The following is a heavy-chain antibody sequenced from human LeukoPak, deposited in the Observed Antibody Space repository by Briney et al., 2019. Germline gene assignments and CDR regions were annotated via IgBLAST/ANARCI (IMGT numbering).Heavy chain of an antibody. Sequence: ASVKVSCKASGYTFTGYYMHWVRQAPGQGLEWMGWINPNSGGTNYAQKFQGRVTMTRDTSISTAYMELSRLRSDDTAVYYCARDVARTVTTARWNWFDPWGQGTLVTVSS. D-gene: IGHD4-17*01. CDR1: GYTFTGYY. V-gene: IGHV1-2*02. CDR3: ARDVARTVTTARWNWFDP. J-gene: IGHJ5*02. CDR2: INPNSGGT.